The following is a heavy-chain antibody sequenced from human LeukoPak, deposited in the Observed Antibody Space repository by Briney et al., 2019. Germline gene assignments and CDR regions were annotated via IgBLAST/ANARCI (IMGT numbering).Heavy chain of an antibody. CDR1: GFTVSSNY. CDR3: ARVQYDILTGYPDY. V-gene: IGHV3-66*01. J-gene: IGHJ4*02. Sequence: GGSPRLSCTVSGFTVSSNYMSWVRQAPGKGLEWVSVIYSGGSTYYADSVKGRFTISRDNSKNTLYLQMNSLRAEDTAVYYCARVQYDILTGYPDYWGQGTLVTVSS. CDR2: IYSGGST. D-gene: IGHD3-9*01.